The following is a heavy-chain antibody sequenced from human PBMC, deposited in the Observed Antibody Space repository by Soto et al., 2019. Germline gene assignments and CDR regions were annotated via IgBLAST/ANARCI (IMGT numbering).Heavy chain of an antibody. CDR2: IYYGGNT. CDR3: ARQEEHNSGLSYFEY. CDR1: GDSISSSNHY. V-gene: IGHV4-39*01. Sequence: SETLSLTCTVSGDSISSSNHYWGWIRQPPEKGLEWIGSIYYGGNTYYNSSLKSRVTISVDTSKNQFSLKLSSVTAADTAVYYCARQEEHNSGLSYFEYWGQGNLVTVSS. J-gene: IGHJ4*02. D-gene: IGHD1-1*01.